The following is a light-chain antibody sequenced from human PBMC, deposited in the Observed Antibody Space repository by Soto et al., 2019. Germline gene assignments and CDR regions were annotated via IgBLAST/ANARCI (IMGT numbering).Light chain of an antibody. CDR2: EVS. CDR1: SSDVGLYNY. CDR3: TSYAGTNNFVL. V-gene: IGLV2-8*01. J-gene: IGLJ2*01. Sequence: QSVLTQPPSASGSPGQSVTISCTGTSSDVGLYNYVSWYQHHPGKAPKLMIYEVSNRPSGVPDRFSGSKSGNTASLTVSGLQAEDEADYYCTSYAGTNNFVLFGGGTKVTVL.